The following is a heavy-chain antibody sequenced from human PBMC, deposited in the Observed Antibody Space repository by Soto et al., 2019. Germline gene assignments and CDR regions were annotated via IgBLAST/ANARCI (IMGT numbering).Heavy chain of an antibody. J-gene: IGHJ3*02. CDR2: IYYSGST. V-gene: IGHV4-39*01. CDR3: ARHGTTIAAAGPGAFDI. D-gene: IGHD6-13*01. Sequence: SETLSLTCTVSCGSSSSSSYYWGWIRQPPGKGLEWIGSIYYSGSTYYNPSLKSRVTISVDTSKNQFSLKLSSVTAADTAVYYCARHGTTIAAAGPGAFDIWGQGTMVTVSS. CDR1: CGSSSSSSYY.